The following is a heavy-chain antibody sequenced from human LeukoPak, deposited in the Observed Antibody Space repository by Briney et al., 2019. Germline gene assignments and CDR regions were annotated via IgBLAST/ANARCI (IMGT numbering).Heavy chain of an antibody. Sequence: GGSLRLSCAAFGFTFSSYAMSWVRQAPGKGLEWVSAISGSGGSTYYADSVKGRFTISRGNSKNTLYLQMNSLRAEDTAVYYCAKCGSRLDWFDPWGQGALVTVSS. CDR3: AKCGSRLDWFDP. CDR2: ISGSGGST. V-gene: IGHV3-23*01. D-gene: IGHD2-15*01. J-gene: IGHJ5*02. CDR1: GFTFSSYA.